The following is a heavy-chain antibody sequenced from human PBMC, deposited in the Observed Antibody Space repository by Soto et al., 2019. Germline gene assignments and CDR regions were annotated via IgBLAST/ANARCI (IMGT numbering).Heavy chain of an antibody. CDR1: GYTFTSYD. D-gene: IGHD3-3*01. CDR2: MNPNCCNI. J-gene: IGHJ6*03. V-gene: IGHV1-8*01. Sequence: GASVKVSCKASGYTFTSYDINWVRQATGQGLEWMGRMNPNCCNIGYAQKFQGRVTMTRNTSISTAYMELSSLIFEDTAVYYCARVPVTDYDFWSGYYRGVDYYYYYMDVWGKGTTVTVSS. CDR3: ARVPVTDYDFWSGYYRGVDYYYYYMDV.